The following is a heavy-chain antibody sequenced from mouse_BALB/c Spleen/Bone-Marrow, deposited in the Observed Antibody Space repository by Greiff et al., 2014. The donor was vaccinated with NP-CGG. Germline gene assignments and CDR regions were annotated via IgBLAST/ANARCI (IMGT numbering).Heavy chain of an antibody. CDR3: ARWEYYAMDY. CDR2: IDPANGNT. Sequence: EVKVEESGAELVKPGASVKLSCTASGFNIKDTYMHWVKQRPEQGLEWIGRIDPANGNTKYDPKFQGKATITEDTSSNTAYLQLSSLASEDTAVYYCARWEYYAMDYWGQGTSVTVSS. J-gene: IGHJ4*01. CDR1: GFNIKDTY. V-gene: IGHV14-3*02. D-gene: IGHD4-1*01.